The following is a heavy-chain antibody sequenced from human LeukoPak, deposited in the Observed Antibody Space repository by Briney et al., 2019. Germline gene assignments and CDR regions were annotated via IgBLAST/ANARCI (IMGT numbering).Heavy chain of an antibody. Sequence: ASVKVSCKASGYTFTSYAMHWVRQAPGQGLEWMGWINPNSGGTNYAQKFQGRVTMTRDTSISTAYMELSRLRSDDTAVYYCARDGSGYDSNWFDPWGQGTLVTVSS. CDR1: GYTFTSYA. CDR3: ARDGSGYDSNWFDP. D-gene: IGHD5-12*01. V-gene: IGHV1-2*02. CDR2: INPNSGGT. J-gene: IGHJ5*02.